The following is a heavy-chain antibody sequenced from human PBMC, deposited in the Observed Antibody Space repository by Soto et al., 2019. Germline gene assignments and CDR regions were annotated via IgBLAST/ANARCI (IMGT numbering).Heavy chain of an antibody. D-gene: IGHD6-25*01. Sequence: GEALKISCKGSGYSFTSYWLGLVRQMPGKGPEWKGIIYPGDSDTRYSPPFQGQVTITAHKSISTAYLQWSSLKASDTAMYYWATAANSRCYNYFYGMDVWGQGTTVTVSS. J-gene: IGHJ6*02. CDR2: IYPGDSDT. CDR1: GYSFTSYW. V-gene: IGHV5-51*01. CDR3: ATAANSRCYNYFYGMDV.